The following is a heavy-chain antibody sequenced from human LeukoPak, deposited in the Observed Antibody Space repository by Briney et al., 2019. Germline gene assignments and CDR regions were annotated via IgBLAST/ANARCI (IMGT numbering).Heavy chain of an antibody. Sequence: GESLKISCKGSEYSFTSYWIGWVRQMPGKGLEWMGIIYPGDPDTRYSPSFQGQVTISADKSISTAYLQWSSLKASDTAMYYCARQRHGGSYYKVDYYYYMDVWGKGTTVTVSS. CDR1: EYSFTSYW. CDR3: ARQRHGGSYYKVDYYYYMDV. J-gene: IGHJ6*03. V-gene: IGHV5-51*01. CDR2: IYPGDPDT. D-gene: IGHD1-26*01.